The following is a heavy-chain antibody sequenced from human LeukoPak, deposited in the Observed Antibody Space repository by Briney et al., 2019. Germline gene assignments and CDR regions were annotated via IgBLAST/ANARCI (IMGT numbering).Heavy chain of an antibody. Sequence: GGSLRLSCAATGFAFSRYYMSWIRQAPGKGLEWVAVISYDGSNKYYADSVKGRFTISRDNSKNTLYLQMNSLRAEDTAVYYCAKDRKGRANYYYYYGMDVWGQGTTVTVSS. CDR1: GFAFSRYY. V-gene: IGHV3-30*18. J-gene: IGHJ6*02. CDR3: AKDRKGRANYYYYYGMDV. CDR2: ISYDGSNK.